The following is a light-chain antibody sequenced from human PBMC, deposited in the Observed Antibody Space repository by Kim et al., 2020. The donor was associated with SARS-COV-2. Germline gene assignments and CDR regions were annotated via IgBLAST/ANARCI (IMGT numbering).Light chain of an antibody. J-gene: IGKJ4*01. CDR2: GAS. CDR1: QSIGSNY. Sequence: SAGERAAVSCRASQSIGSNYVSWYKKKPGQAPRLLSYGASSRATGTPDRCSGSGSETDFILTISRLDTEDFALYYCENYGTSTLTFGGGTKVDIK. CDR3: ENYGTSTLT. V-gene: IGKV3-20*01.